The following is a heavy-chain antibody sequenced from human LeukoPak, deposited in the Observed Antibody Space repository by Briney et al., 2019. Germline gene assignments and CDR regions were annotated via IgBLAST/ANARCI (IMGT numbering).Heavy chain of an antibody. D-gene: IGHD5-24*01. J-gene: IGHJ4*01. CDR2: IKADGTGK. CDR1: GFTVSRNY. CDR3: ARDRGWQQFDY. V-gene: IGHV3-7*01. Sequence: GGSLRLSCEASGFTVSRNYVTWVRQAPGMGLERVANIKADGTGKYYVDSVRGRFSISRDNAKNSLYLELNSLRAEDTGVYFCARDRGWQQFDYWGQGTLVTVSS.